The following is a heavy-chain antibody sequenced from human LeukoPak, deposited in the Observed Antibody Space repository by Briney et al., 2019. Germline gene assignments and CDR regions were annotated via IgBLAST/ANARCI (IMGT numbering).Heavy chain of an antibody. D-gene: IGHD1-26*01. Sequence: ASVKVSCKASGDIFNSYSISWVRQAPGQGLEWMGGIIPMFGSANYAQTFQGRVTITTDQSTSTAYMELSSLSSEDTAVYYCARVGRSRGSLPNSYYYMDVWGKGTTVTVSS. V-gene: IGHV1-69*05. CDR1: GDIFNSYS. J-gene: IGHJ6*03. CDR2: IIPMFGSA. CDR3: ARVGRSRGSLPNSYYYMDV.